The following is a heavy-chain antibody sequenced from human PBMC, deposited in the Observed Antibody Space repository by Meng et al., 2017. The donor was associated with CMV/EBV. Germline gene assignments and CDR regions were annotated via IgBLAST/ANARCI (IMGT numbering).Heavy chain of an antibody. D-gene: IGHD1-26*01. V-gene: IGHV1-2*02. CDR2: INPNSGGT. CDR3: ARGGGSYRYYYYYYGMDV. Sequence: ASVKVSCKASGYTFTGYYMHWVRQAPGQGLEWMGWINPNSGGTSYAQKFQGRVTMTRDTSISTAYMELSRLRSDDTAVYYCARGGGSYRYYYYYYGMDVWGQGTTVTVSS. CDR1: GYTFTGYY. J-gene: IGHJ6*02.